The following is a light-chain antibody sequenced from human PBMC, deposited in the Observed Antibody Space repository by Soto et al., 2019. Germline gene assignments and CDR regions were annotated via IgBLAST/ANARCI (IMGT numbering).Light chain of an antibody. CDR3: QNYNSYSEA. CDR1: QTISSW. CDR2: KAS. V-gene: IGKV1-5*03. Sequence: DIQMTQSPSTLSGSVGDRVTITCRASQTISSWLAWYQQKPGKAPKILIYKASTLKSGVPSRFSGSGSGTELTLTISRLQPDDFATYYCQNYNSYSEACGQGTKVDI. J-gene: IGKJ1*01.